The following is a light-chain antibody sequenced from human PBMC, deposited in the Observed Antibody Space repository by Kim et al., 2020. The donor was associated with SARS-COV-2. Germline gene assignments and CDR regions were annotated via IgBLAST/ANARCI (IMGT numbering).Light chain of an antibody. CDR2: GAS. Sequence: SPGETATLACRASQSISSALLAWYQQRPGQAPRLLMSGASIRATGSPDRFSGSGSGTDFTLTISRLETDDFAVYYCQQYGTTPLTFGGGTKVDIK. V-gene: IGKV3-20*01. J-gene: IGKJ4*01. CDR3: QQYGTTPLT. CDR1: QSISSAL.